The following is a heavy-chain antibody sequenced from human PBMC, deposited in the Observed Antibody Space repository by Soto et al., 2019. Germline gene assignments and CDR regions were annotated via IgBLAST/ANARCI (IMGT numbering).Heavy chain of an antibody. CDR3: ASSLSTAGYYSYGMNV. D-gene: IGHD6-13*01. Sequence: GGSLRLSCAASGFSLVSSCISWVRQAPGKGLEWVSSISGSGGSAYYADSVKGRFTISRDNSKNTLYLQMRNLRAEDTAVYYCASSLSTAGYYSYGMNVWGQGNT. V-gene: IGHV3-23*01. J-gene: IGHJ6*02. CDR1: GFSLVSSC. CDR2: ISGSGGSA.